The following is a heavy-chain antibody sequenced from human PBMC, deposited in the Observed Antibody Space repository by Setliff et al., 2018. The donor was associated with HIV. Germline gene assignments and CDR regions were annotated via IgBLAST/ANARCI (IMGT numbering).Heavy chain of an antibody. D-gene: IGHD5-18*01. CDR1: GGSFSGYY. J-gene: IGHJ4*02. CDR2: INHSGST. CDR3: ARGGYSWSFDY. V-gene: IGHV4-34*01. Sequence: ETLSLTCAVYGGSFSGYYWSWIRQPPGKGLEWIGEINHSGSTNYNPSLKSRVTISVDTSKNQFSLKLSSVTAADTAVYYCARGGYSWSFDYWGQGTQVTVSS.